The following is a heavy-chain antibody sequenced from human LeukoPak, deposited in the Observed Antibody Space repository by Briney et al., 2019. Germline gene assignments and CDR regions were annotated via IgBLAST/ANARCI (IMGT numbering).Heavy chain of an antibody. CDR1: GFTFSSYS. CDR3: ANGGTYSSGP. CDR2: ISSSSSTI. Sequence: GGSLRLSCAASGFTFSSYSMNWVRQAPGKGLEWVSYISSSSSTIYYADSVKGRFTISRDNAKNSLFLQINSLRAEDTAVYYCANGGTYSSGPWGQGTLVTVSS. D-gene: IGHD3-22*01. J-gene: IGHJ5*02. V-gene: IGHV3-48*04.